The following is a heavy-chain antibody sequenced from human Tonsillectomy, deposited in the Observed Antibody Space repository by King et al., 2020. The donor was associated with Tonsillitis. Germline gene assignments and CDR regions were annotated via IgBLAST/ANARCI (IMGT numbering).Heavy chain of an antibody. CDR2: ISGSTTYI. CDR3: ARDGGYSGYHWALDS. V-gene: IGHV3-21*01. CDR1: RFTFSGYT. J-gene: IGHJ4*02. D-gene: IGHD5-12*01. Sequence: VQLVESGGGLVKPGGSLRLSCAASRFTFSGYTMNWVRQAPGKGLEWVSSISGSTTYIYYADSVKGRFTISRDNAKNSLYLQMNSLRAEDTAVYYCARDGGYSGYHWALDSWGQGTLVTVSS.